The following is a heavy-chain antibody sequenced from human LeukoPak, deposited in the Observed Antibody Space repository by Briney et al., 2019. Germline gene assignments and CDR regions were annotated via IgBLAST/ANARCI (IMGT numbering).Heavy chain of an antibody. CDR1: GFTFSSYG. CDR3: ARDPYYGSGSYYRNYYGMDV. Sequence: PGRSLRLSCAASGFTFSSYGMRWVRQAPGKGLEWVAVIWYDGSNKYYADSVKGRFTISRDNSKNTLYLQMNSLRAEDTAVYYCARDPYYGSGSYYRNYYGMDVWGKGTTVTVSS. D-gene: IGHD3-10*01. V-gene: IGHV3-33*01. CDR2: IWYDGSNK. J-gene: IGHJ6*04.